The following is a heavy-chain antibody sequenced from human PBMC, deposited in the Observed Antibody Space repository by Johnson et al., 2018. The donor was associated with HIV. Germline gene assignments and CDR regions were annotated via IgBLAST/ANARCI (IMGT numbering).Heavy chain of an antibody. CDR3: AGPFRIAAYGGSDAFDF. CDR1: GFTFSNYA. CDR2: ISYDGSNE. Sequence: QVQLVESGGGVVQPGRSLRLSCAASGFTFSNYAMHWVRQAPGKGLEWVAVISYDGSNEYYGDSVKGRFTISRDHSKNTLYRQMNRRRDEDTAVYYCAGPFRIAAYGGSDAFDFWGQGTMVTVSS. V-gene: IGHV3-30*04. D-gene: IGHD6-13*01. J-gene: IGHJ3*01.